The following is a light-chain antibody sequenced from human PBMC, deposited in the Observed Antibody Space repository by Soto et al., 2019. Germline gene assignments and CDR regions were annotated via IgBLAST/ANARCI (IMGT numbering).Light chain of an antibody. J-gene: IGLJ2*01. V-gene: IGLV1-44*01. CDR3: AAWDDSLSGVV. Sequence: QAVVTQPPSASGTPGQRVTISCSGSSSNIGSNTVNWYQKLPGTAPKLLIYTNNLRPSGVPDRFSGSKSGTSASLAISGLRSEDEADYYCAAWDDSLSGVVFGGGTKLTVL. CDR1: SSNIGSNT. CDR2: TNN.